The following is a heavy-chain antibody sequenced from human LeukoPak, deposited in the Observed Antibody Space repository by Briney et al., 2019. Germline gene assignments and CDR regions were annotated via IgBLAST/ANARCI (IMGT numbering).Heavy chain of an antibody. CDR1: GFTVSSNY. CDR3: AKHDSSSFDAFDI. V-gene: IGHV3-53*01. J-gene: IGHJ3*02. Sequence: GGSLRLSCSASGFTVSSNYMSWVRQAPGKGLEWVSVIYSGGSTYYADSLRGRFTISRDNSKNTLYPQMNSLRAEDTAVYYCAKHDSSSFDAFDIWGQGTMVTVSS. CDR2: IYSGGST. D-gene: IGHD6-13*01.